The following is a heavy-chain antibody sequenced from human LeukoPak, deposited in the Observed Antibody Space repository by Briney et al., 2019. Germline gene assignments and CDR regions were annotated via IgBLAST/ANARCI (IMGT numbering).Heavy chain of an antibody. CDR1: GGSISSYY. Sequence: SETLSLTCTVSGGSISSYYWSWIRQPPGKGLEWIGYIYYSGSTNYNPSLKSRVTISVDTSKNQFSLKLSSVTAADTAVYYCARDRSLGEQLEFDYWGQGTLVTVCS. CDR3: ARDRSLGEQLEFDY. V-gene: IGHV4-59*01. D-gene: IGHD6-13*01. J-gene: IGHJ4*02. CDR2: IYYSGST.